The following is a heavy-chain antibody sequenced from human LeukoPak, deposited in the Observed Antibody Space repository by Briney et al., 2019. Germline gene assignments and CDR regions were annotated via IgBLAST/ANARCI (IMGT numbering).Heavy chain of an antibody. CDR3: ARGWGRQVDYDILTGHEDY. Sequence: ASVKVSCKASGYTFTSYYMHWVRQAPGQGLEWMGIINPSGGSTSYAQKFQGRVTMTRDMSTSTVYMELSSLRSEDTAVYYCARGWGRQVDYDILTGHEDYWGQGTLVTVSS. V-gene: IGHV1-46*01. D-gene: IGHD3-9*01. CDR1: GYTFTSYY. CDR2: INPSGGST. J-gene: IGHJ4*02.